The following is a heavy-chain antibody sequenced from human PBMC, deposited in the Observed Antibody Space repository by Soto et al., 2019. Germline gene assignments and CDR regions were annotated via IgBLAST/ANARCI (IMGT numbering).Heavy chain of an antibody. CDR3: ARERPDGARLDP. J-gene: IGHJ5*02. Sequence: QVQLQESGPGLVKPSQTLSLTCTVSGGSIRSGDHYWSWIRQPPGKGLEWIGYIYYSGSTYYNPSPKSRVTISADTSKSQFSLKLTSVTAADTAVYYCARERPDGARLDPWGQGTLVTVSS. CDR1: GGSIRSGDHY. D-gene: IGHD6-6*01. V-gene: IGHV4-30-4*01. CDR2: IYYSGST.